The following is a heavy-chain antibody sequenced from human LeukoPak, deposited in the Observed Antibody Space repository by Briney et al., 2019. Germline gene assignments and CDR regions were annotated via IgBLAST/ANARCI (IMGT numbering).Heavy chain of an antibody. Sequence: PGGSLRLSCAASGFTFDDYAMHWVRQAPGKGLEWVSGISWNSGSIGYADSVKGRFTISRDNAKKSLYLQMNSLRAEDTAVYYCAREGYDILTGYFTVPGTYGMDVWGQGTTVTVSS. J-gene: IGHJ6*02. D-gene: IGHD3-9*01. CDR3: AREGYDILTGYFTVPGTYGMDV. CDR2: ISWNSGSI. CDR1: GFTFDDYA. V-gene: IGHV3-9*01.